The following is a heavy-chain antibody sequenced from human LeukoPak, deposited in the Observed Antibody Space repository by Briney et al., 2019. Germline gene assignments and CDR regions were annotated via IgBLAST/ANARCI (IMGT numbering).Heavy chain of an antibody. CDR1: GFTFSSYS. J-gene: IGHJ4*02. Sequence: PGGSLRLSCAASGFTFSSYSMNWVRQAPGKGLEWVSGIGGSGSSTYYAESVKGRFTISRDNSKNTLYLQMNSLRAEDTAAYYCAKAVDDYFFDYWGQGTLVTVSS. CDR3: AKAVDDYFFDY. V-gene: IGHV3-23*01. CDR2: IGGSGSST. D-gene: IGHD2-21*02.